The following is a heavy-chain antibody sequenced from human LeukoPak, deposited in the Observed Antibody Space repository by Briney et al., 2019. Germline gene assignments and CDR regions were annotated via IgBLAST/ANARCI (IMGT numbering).Heavy chain of an antibody. CDR2: ISSSSSYI. Sequence: KSGGSLRLSCAASGFTFSSYSMNWVRQAPGKGLEWVSSISSSSSYIYYADSVKGRFTISRDNAKNTLYLQMNSLRAEDTAVYYCARDETYYYDYWGQGTLVTVSS. CDR3: ARDETYYYDY. J-gene: IGHJ4*02. CDR1: GFTFSSYS. V-gene: IGHV3-21*01.